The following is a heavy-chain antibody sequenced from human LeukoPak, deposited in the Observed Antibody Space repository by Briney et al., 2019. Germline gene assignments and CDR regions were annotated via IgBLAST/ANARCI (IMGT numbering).Heavy chain of an antibody. J-gene: IGHJ3*02. CDR3: ARGYSGSLMAAFDI. V-gene: IGHV4-4*07. CDR1: GGSISSYY. Sequence: SETLSLTCTVSGGSISSYYWSWIRQPAGKGLEWIGRIYTSGSTNYNPSLKSRVTMSVDTSKNQFSLKLSSVTAADTAVYYCARGYSGSLMAAFDIWGQGTMVTVSS. CDR2: IYTSGST. D-gene: IGHD1-26*01.